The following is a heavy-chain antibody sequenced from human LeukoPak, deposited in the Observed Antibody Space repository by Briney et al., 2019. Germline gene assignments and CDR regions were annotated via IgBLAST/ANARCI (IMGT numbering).Heavy chain of an antibody. J-gene: IGHJ4*02. CDR1: GGSISSSTYS. D-gene: IGHD5-18*01. CDR3: ARARGYSYGSFDY. CDR2: IYYSGST. Sequence: SETLSLTCTVSGGSISSSTYSWGWIRQPPGKGLEWIGYIYYSGSTNYNPSLKSRVTISVDTSKNQFSLKLSSVTAADTAVYYCARARGYSYGSFDYWGQGTLVTVSS. V-gene: IGHV4-61*05.